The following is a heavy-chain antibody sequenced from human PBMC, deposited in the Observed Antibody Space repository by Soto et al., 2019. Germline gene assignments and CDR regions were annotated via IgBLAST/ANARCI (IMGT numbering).Heavy chain of an antibody. J-gene: IGHJ4*02. D-gene: IGHD3-22*01. CDR3: AKDGYYYDSRCFPTPPYYFDY. CDR1: VFTLSDYA. Sequence: GGSLGLSGAASVFTLSDYAMQWVRQVPGKALEWLSLISWDGDRTYYTDSVKGRFIISRDNSKNSLYLQMNSLTTEDTALYYCAKDGYYYDSRCFPTPPYYFDYWGQGALVTVSS. CDR2: ISWDGDRT. V-gene: IGHV3-43*01.